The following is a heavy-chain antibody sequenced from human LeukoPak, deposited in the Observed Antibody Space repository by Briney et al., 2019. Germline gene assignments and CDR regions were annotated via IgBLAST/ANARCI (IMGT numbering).Heavy chain of an antibody. CDR2: ISGTGGSP. CDR3: AKGVVVAGRGYYFDF. CDR1: GFTFYNYA. J-gene: IGHJ4*02. Sequence: QPRGSLRLSCVASGFTFYNYAMGWVRQAPGKGLEWVSSISGTGGSPYSADSVKGRFTISRDNSNNTLYLQLNSLRAEDTAVYFCAKGVVVAGRGYYFDFWGQGTPVTVSS. V-gene: IGHV3-23*01. D-gene: IGHD2-15*01.